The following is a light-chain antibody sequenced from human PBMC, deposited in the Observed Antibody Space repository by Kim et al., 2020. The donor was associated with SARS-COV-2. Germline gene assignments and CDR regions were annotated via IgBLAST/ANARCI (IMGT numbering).Light chain of an antibody. CDR3: QVWDSSSDHPV. V-gene: IGLV3-21*04. CDR2: YDS. J-gene: IGLJ3*02. Sequence: PGKTARITCWGNNIGSKSVHLYQQKPGQAPVLVIYYDSDRPSGIPERFSGSNSGNTATLTISRVEAGDEADYYCQVWDSSSDHPVFGGGTQLTVL. CDR1: NIGSKS.